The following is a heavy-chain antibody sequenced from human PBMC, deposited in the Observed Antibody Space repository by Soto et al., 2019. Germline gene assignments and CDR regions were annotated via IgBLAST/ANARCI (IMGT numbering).Heavy chain of an antibody. V-gene: IGHV3-33*01. CDR2: IWYDGSKN. D-gene: IGHD3-3*01. Sequence: QVQVVESGGGVVQPGRSLRLSCAASGFTFSSFGMHWVRQAPGKGLEWVSLIWYDGSKNSYGDSEKGRFTISRDNSRNTVYLQMNSLRADDTAVYYCARDASYYSLWSGYYPSRNGMDVWGQGTTVTVSS. CDR1: GFTFSSFG. CDR3: ARDASYYSLWSGYYPSRNGMDV. J-gene: IGHJ6*02.